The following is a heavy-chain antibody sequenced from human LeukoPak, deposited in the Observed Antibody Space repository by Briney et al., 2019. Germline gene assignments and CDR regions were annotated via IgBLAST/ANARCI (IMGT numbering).Heavy chain of an antibody. D-gene: IGHD1-14*01. J-gene: IGHJ4*02. CDR3: VKDNPLDY. CDR2: ISYDGSNK. V-gene: IGHV3-30*18. CDR1: GFTFSSYG. Sequence: GRSLRLSCAASGFTFSSYGMHWVRQAPGKGLEWEAVISYDGSNKYYADSVKGRFTISRDNSKNTLYLQMNSLRAEDTAVYYCVKDNPLDYWGQGTLVIVSS.